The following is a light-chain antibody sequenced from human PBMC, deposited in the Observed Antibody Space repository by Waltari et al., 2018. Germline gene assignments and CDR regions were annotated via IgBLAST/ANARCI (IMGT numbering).Light chain of an antibody. V-gene: IGLV1-44*01. Sequence: QSVLPQPPSASGTPGQRVTIPCSGSNFNTGSNSLCWFQQLPGTAPKLLIYGNDHRPSGVPDRFSGSKSGTSASLAISGLQSDDEADYYCATWEGSQRVFGTGTKVTVL. CDR3: ATWEGSQRV. CDR1: NFNTGSNS. CDR2: GND. J-gene: IGLJ1*01.